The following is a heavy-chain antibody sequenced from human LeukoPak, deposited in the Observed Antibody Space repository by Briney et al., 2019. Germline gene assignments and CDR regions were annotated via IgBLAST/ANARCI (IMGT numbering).Heavy chain of an antibody. V-gene: IGHV4-39*07. Sequence: SETLSLTCTVSGGSISSSSYYWSWIRQPPGKGLEWIGEINHSGSTNYNPSLKSRVTISVDTSKNQFSLKLSSVTAADTAVYYCARGVHQFDYWGQGTLVTVSS. CDR1: GGSISSSSYY. D-gene: IGHD1-1*01. CDR3: ARGVHQFDY. J-gene: IGHJ4*02. CDR2: INHSGST.